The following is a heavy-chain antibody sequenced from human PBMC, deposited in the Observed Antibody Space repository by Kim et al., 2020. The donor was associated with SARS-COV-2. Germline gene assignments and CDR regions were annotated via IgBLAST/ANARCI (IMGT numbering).Heavy chain of an antibody. J-gene: IGHJ4*02. V-gene: IGHV3-23*01. Sequence: CAASAKAGVTISRDNSKNRLYLQMNSLRGEDTAIYYCAKNGAVDGFRGDYWGQGTLVTVPS. D-gene: IGHD6-19*01. CDR3: AKNGAVDGFRGDY.